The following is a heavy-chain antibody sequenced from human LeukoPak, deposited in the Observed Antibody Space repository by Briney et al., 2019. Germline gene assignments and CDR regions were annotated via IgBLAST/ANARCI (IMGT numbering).Heavy chain of an antibody. V-gene: IGHV3-23*01. D-gene: IGHD5-12*01. CDR2: ISGSGFDT. CDR1: GFTFRDYA. Sequence: SGGSLRLSCAASGFTFRDYAMTWVRQAPGKGLEWVSTISGSGFDTYYADSVKGRFTISRDVSKNTLYLQMSSLRAEDTAMYYCARGKIVATMPFDYWGQGTLVTVSS. CDR3: ARGKIVATMPFDY. J-gene: IGHJ4*02.